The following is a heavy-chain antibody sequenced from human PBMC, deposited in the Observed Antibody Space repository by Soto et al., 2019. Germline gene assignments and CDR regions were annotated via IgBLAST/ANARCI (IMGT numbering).Heavy chain of an antibody. Sequence: PSETLSLTCTVSGGSISSYYWSWILQPPGKGLEWIGYIYYSGSTNYNPSLKSRVTISVDTSKNQFSLKLSSVTAADTAVYYCARDRGTVSYYYYYMDVWGKGTTVTVSS. J-gene: IGHJ6*03. CDR1: GGSISSYY. CDR3: ARDRGTVSYYYYYMDV. D-gene: IGHD4-17*01. V-gene: IGHV4-59*13. CDR2: IYYSGST.